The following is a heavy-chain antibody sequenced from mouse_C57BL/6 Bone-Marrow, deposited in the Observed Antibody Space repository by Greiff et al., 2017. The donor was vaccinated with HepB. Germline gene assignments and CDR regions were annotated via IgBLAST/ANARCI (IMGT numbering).Heavy chain of an antibody. Sequence: QVHLQQPGAELVKPGASVKLSCKASGYTFTSYWMQWVKQRPGQGLEWIGEIDPSDSYTNYNQKFKGKATLTVDTSSSTAYMQLSSLTSEDSAVYYCARSYDYGFAYWGQGTLVTVSA. CDR3: ARSYDYGFAY. CDR1: GYTFTSYW. J-gene: IGHJ3*01. CDR2: IDPSDSYT. V-gene: IGHV1-50*01. D-gene: IGHD2-4*01.